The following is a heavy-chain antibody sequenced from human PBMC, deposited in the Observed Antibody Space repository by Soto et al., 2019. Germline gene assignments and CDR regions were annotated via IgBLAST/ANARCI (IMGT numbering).Heavy chain of an antibody. D-gene: IGHD4-4*01. CDR3: ARPGYSNYGPGVDV. CDR2: IDSDGSTT. V-gene: IGHV3-74*01. Sequence: EVQLVESGGGLVQPGGSLRLSCAASGFTFSVYWMHWVRQAPGKGLVWVSRIDSDGSTTSYADSVKGRFTISRDNAKSTLYLQRNSLSAEDTAVYYCARPGYSNYGPGVDVWGQGTTVTVSS. J-gene: IGHJ6*02. CDR1: GFTFSVYW.